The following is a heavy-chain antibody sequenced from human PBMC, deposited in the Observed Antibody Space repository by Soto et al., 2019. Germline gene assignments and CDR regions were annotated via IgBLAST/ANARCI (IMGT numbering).Heavy chain of an antibody. J-gene: IGHJ6*02. CDR1: GYSFINYW. CDR3: ARGAKRDSHFNDLDV. V-gene: IGHV5-51*01. D-gene: IGHD4-4*01. Sequence: GESLKISCKGSGYSFINYWIGWVRQMPGKGLELMGIIYPGDSDTRYSPSFEGQVTNSLDKSISTAYLQWSSLKASDTAIYYCARGAKRDSHFNDLDVWGQGTTVTVSS. CDR2: IYPGDSDT.